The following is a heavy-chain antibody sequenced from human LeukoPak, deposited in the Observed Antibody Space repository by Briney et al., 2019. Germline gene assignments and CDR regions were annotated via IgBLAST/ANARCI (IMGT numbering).Heavy chain of an antibody. Sequence: ASETLSLTCTVSVGSISNYSWTWIRQPPGKGLEWIGHIYYNGNTNYNPSLNNPSLKSRVTMSVDTSKNQFSLKLSSVTAADTAVYYCARLSRDGYNFLGKESPPHFDYWGQGTLVTVSS. CDR1: VGSISNYS. CDR2: IYYNGNT. CDR3: ARLSRDGYNFLGKESPPHFDY. V-gene: IGHV4-59*01. J-gene: IGHJ4*02. D-gene: IGHD5-24*01.